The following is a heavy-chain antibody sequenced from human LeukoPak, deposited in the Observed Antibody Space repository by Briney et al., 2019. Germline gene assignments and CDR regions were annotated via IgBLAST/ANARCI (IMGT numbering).Heavy chain of an antibody. D-gene: IGHD3-22*01. J-gene: IGHJ3*02. CDR3: ARYYYDTSSAFDI. CDR1: GYTFTGYY. CDR2: INPNSGGT. Sequence: GASVNVSCKASGYTFTGYYMHWVRQAPGQGLEWMGWINPNSGGTNYAQKFQGRVIMTRDTSISTAYMALSRLRSDDTAVYYCARYYYDTSSAFDIWGQGTMVTVSS. V-gene: IGHV1-2*02.